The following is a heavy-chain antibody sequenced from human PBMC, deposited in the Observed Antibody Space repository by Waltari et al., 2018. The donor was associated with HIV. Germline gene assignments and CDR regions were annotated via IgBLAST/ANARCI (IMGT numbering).Heavy chain of an antibody. J-gene: IGHJ4*02. Sequence: QLQLQESGPGLVKPSETLSLTCTVSGGSISSSSYYWGWIRQPPGKGLEWIGSIYYSGSTYTNPSLKSRVTISVDTSKNQFSLKLSSVTAADTAVYYCASAPSSGYYFDYWGQGTLVTVSS. V-gene: IGHV4-39*07. D-gene: IGHD3-22*01. CDR1: GGSISSSSYY. CDR2: IYYSGST. CDR3: ASAPSSGYYFDY.